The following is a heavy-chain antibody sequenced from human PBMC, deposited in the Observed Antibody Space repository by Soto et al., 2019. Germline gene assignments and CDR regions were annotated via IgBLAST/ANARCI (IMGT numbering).Heavy chain of an antibody. CDR2: ISSSSSYI. V-gene: IGHV3-21*01. D-gene: IGHD6-19*01. CDR3: ARVSIAVAGTQYYDY. Sequence: PGGSLRLSCAASGFTFSSYSMNWVRQAPGKGLEWVSSISSSSSYIYYADSVKGRFTISRDNAKNSLYLQMNSLRAEDTAVYYCARVSIAVAGTQYYDYWGQVTLFTVSS. J-gene: IGHJ4*02. CDR1: GFTFSSYS.